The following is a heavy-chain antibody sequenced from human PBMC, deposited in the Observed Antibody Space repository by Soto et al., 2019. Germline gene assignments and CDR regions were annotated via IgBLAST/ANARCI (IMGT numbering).Heavy chain of an antibody. D-gene: IGHD5-12*01. J-gene: IGHJ2*01. Sequence: QVQLQESGPGLVKPSQTLSLTCTVSGGSISSGGYYWSWIRQHPGKGLEWIGYIYYSGSTYYNPSLKSRVTLPVDTSKNQFSLKLSSVTAADTAVYYCARGYSGYPEYFDLWGRGTLVTVSS. V-gene: IGHV4-31*03. CDR1: GGSISSGGYY. CDR3: ARGYSGYPEYFDL. CDR2: IYYSGST.